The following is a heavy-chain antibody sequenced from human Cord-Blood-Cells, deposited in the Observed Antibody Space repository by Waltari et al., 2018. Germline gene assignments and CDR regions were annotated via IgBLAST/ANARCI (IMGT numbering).Heavy chain of an antibody. D-gene: IGHD2-15*01. CDR2: IWYDGSNK. V-gene: IGHV3-33*01. CDR1: GFTFSSYG. J-gene: IGHJ4*02. CDR3: AREGRIGVAATPAYFDY. Sequence: QVQLVESGGGVVQPGRSLSLSCAASGFTFSSYGMHWVCPAPGKGLEWGAVIWYDGSNKYYADSVKGRFTISRDNSKNTLYLQMNSLRAEDTAVYYCAREGRIGVAATPAYFDYWGQGTLVTVSS.